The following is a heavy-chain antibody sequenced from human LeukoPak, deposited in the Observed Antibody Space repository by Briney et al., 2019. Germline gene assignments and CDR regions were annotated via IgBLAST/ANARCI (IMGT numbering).Heavy chain of an antibody. V-gene: IGHV1-2*02. D-gene: IGHD2-21*02. Sequence: ASVKVSFKASGYTFTGYYMHWVRQAPGQGLEWMGWINPNSGGTNYAQKFQGRITMTRDTSISTAYMELSRLRSDDTAVYYCARGGSDYEDYNWFDPWGQGTLVTVSS. CDR2: INPNSGGT. CDR3: ARGGSDYEDYNWFDP. CDR1: GYTFTGYY. J-gene: IGHJ5*02.